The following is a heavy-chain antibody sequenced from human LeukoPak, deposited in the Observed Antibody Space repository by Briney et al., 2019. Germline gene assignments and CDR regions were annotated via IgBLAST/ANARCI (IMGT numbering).Heavy chain of an antibody. CDR3: ARESKPNYYDSSGPVDY. D-gene: IGHD3-22*01. Sequence: PGGSLRLSCAASGFTFSDYYMSWIRQAPGKGLEWVSYISSSGSTIYYADSVKGRFTISRDNAKNSLYLQMNSLRAEDTAVYYCARESKPNYYDSSGPVDYWGQGTLVTVSS. J-gene: IGHJ4*02. V-gene: IGHV3-11*04. CDR2: ISSSGSTI. CDR1: GFTFSDYY.